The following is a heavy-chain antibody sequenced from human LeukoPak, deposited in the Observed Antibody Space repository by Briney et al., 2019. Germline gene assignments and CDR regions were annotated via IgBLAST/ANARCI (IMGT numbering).Heavy chain of an antibody. CDR2: IYYSGST. Sequence: SETLSLTCTVSGVSISSGGYYWSWIRQPPGKGLEWIGYIYYSGSTYYNPSLKSRVTISVDTSKNQFSLKLSSVTAADTAVYYCARDGRGVAAAENWFDPWGQGTLVTVSS. V-gene: IGHV4-30-4*01. CDR3: ARDGRGVAAAENWFDP. D-gene: IGHD6-13*01. J-gene: IGHJ5*02. CDR1: GVSISSGGYY.